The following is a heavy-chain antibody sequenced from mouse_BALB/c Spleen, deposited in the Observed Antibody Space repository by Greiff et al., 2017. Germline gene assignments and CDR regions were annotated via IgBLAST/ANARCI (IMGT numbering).Heavy chain of an antibody. CDR3: ARNRAPSWYFDV. CDR1: GYTFTSYW. CDR2: INPSTGYT. Sequence: QVQLQQSGAELAKPGASVKMSCKASGYTFTSYWMHWVKQRPGQGLEWIGYINPSTGYTEYNQKFKDKATLTADKSSSTAYMQLSSLTSEDSAVYYCARNRAPSWYFDVWGAGTTVTVSS. J-gene: IGHJ1*01. V-gene: IGHV1-7*01.